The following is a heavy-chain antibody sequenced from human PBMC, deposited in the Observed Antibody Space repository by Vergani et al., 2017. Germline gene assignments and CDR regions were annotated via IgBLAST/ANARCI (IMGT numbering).Heavy chain of an antibody. V-gene: IGHV3-21*01. CDR3: ARDAAKATPFDY. Sequence: EVQLVESGGGLVKPGGSLRLSCAASGFTFSSYSMNWVRQAPGKGLEWVSSISSSSSYIYYADSVKGRFTISRDNAKSSLYLQMNSLRAEDTAVYYCARDAAKATPFDYWGQGTLVTVSS. D-gene: IGHD6-25*01. CDR1: GFTFSSYS. J-gene: IGHJ4*02. CDR2: ISSSSSYI.